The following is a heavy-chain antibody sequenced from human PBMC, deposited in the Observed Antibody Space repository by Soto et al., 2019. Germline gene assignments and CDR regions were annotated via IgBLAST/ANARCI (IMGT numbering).Heavy chain of an antibody. Sequence: EVQLVESGGGLVQPGGSLRLSCAASGFTVSSNYMSWVRQAPGKGLAWVAVIYSGGSTYYADSVKGRFTISRHNSKNTLYLQMNSLRAEDTAVYYCARAWNLGRSGWYLGAFDSRGKGTMVTVSS. D-gene: IGHD6-19*01. CDR2: IYSGGST. V-gene: IGHV3-53*04. CDR1: GFTVSSNY. J-gene: IGHJ3*02. CDR3: ARAWNLGRSGWYLGAFDS.